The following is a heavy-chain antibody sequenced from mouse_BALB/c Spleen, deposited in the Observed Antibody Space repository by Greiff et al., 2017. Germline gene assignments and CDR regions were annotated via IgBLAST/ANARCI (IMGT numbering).Heavy chain of an antibody. CDR1: GFSLTSYG. V-gene: IGHV2-9*02. CDR3: ARLLLLSD. CDR2: IWAGGST. Sequence: VKLVESGPGLVAPSQSLSITCTVSGFSLTSYGVHWVRQPPGKGLEWLGVIWAGGSTNYNSALMSRLSISKDNSKSQVFLKMNSLQTDDTAMYYCARLLLLSDWGQGTLVTVSA. D-gene: IGHD2-12*01. J-gene: IGHJ3*01.